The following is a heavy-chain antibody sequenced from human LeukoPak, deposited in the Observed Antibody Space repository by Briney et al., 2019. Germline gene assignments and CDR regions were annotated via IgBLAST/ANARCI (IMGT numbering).Heavy chain of an antibody. CDR2: MYYDGST. D-gene: IGHD2-2*01. Sequence: SETLSLTCTVSGGSISSSSYYWGWIRQPPGKGLEWIGSMYYDGSTHYNPSLKSRVTISVDTSKNQFSLKPSSVTAADTAVYYCARVIVPAAHRFWFDPWGQGTLATVSS. J-gene: IGHJ5*02. CDR3: ARVIVPAAHRFWFDP. V-gene: IGHV4-39*07. CDR1: GGSISSSSYY.